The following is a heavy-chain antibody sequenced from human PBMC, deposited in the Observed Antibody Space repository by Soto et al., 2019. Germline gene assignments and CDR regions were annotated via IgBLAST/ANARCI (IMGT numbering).Heavy chain of an antibody. V-gene: IGHV1-8*01. J-gene: IGHJ4*02. CDR2: MNPNSGDT. D-gene: IGHD2-15*01. CDR3: AIQKVDASDY. Sequence: QVQLVQSGVEVKKPGASVKVSCKASGYTFTSSDINWVRQATGQGLDGMGWMNPNSGDTGYAEKFQGRVTMTRNTSISTAYMELSSLRSEDTAVYYCAIQKVDASDYWGQGNLVTVSS. CDR1: GYTFTSSD.